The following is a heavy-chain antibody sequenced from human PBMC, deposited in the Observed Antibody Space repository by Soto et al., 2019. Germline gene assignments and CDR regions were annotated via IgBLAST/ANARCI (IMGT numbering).Heavy chain of an antibody. D-gene: IGHD3-10*01. Sequence: GESLKISCKGSGYSFTSYWISWVRQMPGKGLEWMGRIDPSDSYTNYSPSFQGHVTISADKSISTAYLQWSSLKASDTAMYYCARRNYGSGSYDSYDMDVWGQGDTVTVSS. CDR3: ARRNYGSGSYDSYDMDV. J-gene: IGHJ6*02. CDR2: IDPSDSYT. V-gene: IGHV5-10-1*01. CDR1: GYSFTSYW.